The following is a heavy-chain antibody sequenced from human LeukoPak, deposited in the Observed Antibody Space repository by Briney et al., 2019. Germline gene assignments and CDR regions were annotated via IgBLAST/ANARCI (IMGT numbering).Heavy chain of an antibody. Sequence: GESLKISCQGSGYSFTTYWIAWVRQMPGKGLEWMGVVYPGDSNTRYSPSFQGQVTISADKSISTAFLQWSSLKASDTAMYYCATSYGRSSVYFYYGLDLWGQGTTVTVSS. D-gene: IGHD6-6*01. CDR3: ATSYGRSSVYFYYGLDL. CDR1: GYSFTTYW. J-gene: IGHJ6*02. V-gene: IGHV5-51*01. CDR2: VYPGDSNT.